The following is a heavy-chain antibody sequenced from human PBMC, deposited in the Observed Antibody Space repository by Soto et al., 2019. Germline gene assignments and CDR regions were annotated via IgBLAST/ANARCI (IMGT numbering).Heavy chain of an antibody. CDR2: IYYSGST. CDR1: GGSISSGGYY. CDR3: ASLLRITMVRLVLGMYYYYYYMDV. Sequence: SETLSLTCTVSGGSISSGGYYWSWIRQHPGKGLEWIGYIYYSGSTYYNPSLKSRVTISVDTSKNQFSLKLSSVTAADTAVYYCASLLRITMVRLVLGMYYYYYYMDVWGKATTVTVSS. D-gene: IGHD3-10*01. J-gene: IGHJ6*03. V-gene: IGHV4-31*03.